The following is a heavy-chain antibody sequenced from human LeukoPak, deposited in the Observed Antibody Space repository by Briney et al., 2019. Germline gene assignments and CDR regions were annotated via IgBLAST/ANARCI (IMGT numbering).Heavy chain of an antibody. J-gene: IGHJ4*02. V-gene: IGHV1-46*01. CDR1: GYTFTSYY. Sequence: ASVKVSCKASGYTFTSYYMHWVRQAPGQGLEWMGIINPSGGSTSYAQKFQGRVTMTRDMSTSTVYMELSSLRSEDTAAYYCARSFLLFIAAAGYYFDYWGQGTLVTVSS. CDR3: ARSFLLFIAAAGYYFDY. CDR2: INPSGGST. D-gene: IGHD6-13*01.